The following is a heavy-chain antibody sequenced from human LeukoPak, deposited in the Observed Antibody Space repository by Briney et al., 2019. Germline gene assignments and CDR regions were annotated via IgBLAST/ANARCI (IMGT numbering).Heavy chain of an antibody. J-gene: IGHJ3*01. V-gene: IGHV3-30*02. CDR3: AKGFAGGTWLQDTSFDL. CDR2: IRSDVSTG. D-gene: IGHD5-24*01. CDR1: GYKLSRYA. Sequence: GGSLRLSCIPSGYKLSRYAMHWVRQAPGEGREWVAFIRSDVSTGNSADSAKARFTGSRDNSKHTFHLQMSPLRGENPAVYFCAKGFAGGTWLQDTSFDLWGQGTMVTVSS.